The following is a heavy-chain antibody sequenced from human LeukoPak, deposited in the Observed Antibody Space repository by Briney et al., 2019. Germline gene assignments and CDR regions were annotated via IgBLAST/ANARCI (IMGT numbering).Heavy chain of an antibody. CDR3: ARAGYSYGSDAFDI. CDR2: ISSSSSYI. V-gene: IGHV3-21*01. CDR1: GFTFSSYS. J-gene: IGHJ3*02. D-gene: IGHD5-18*01. Sequence: PGGSLRLSCAASGFTFSSYSMNWVRQAPGKGLEWVSSISSSSSYIYYADSVKGRFTISRDNAKNSLYLQMNSLRAEDTAVYYCARAGYSYGSDAFDIWGQGTMVTVSS.